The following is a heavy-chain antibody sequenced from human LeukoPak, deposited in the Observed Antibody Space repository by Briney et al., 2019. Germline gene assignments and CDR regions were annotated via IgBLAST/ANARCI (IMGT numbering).Heavy chain of an antibody. CDR1: GFTFSSYA. CDR3: AKDPYCSSTSCYVGYYYGMDV. J-gene: IGHJ6*02. Sequence: PGGSLRLSCAASGFTFSSYAMSWVRQAPGKGLEWVSAISGSGGSTYYADSVKGRFTISRDNSKNTLYLQMNSLRAEDTAVYYCAKDPYCSSTSCYVGYYYGMDVWGQGTTVTVSS. CDR2: ISGSGGST. D-gene: IGHD2-2*01. V-gene: IGHV3-23*01.